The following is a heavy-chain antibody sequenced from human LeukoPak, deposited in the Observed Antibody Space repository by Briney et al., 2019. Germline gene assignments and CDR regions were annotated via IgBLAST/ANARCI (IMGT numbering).Heavy chain of an antibody. V-gene: IGHV3-48*03. D-gene: IGHD2-15*01. CDR2: ISSSGNTI. J-gene: IGHJ5*02. Sequence: GGSLRLSCAASGFTFSSYEINWVRQAPGKGLEWGSYISSSGNTIYYADSVKGRFTISRDNAKNSLYLQMNSLRAEDTAVYYCARGIAARGWFDPWGQGTLVTVSS. CDR3: ARGIAARGWFDP. CDR1: GFTFSSYE.